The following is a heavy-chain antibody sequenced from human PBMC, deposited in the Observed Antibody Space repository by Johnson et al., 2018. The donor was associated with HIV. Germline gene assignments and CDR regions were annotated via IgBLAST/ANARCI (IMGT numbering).Heavy chain of an antibody. D-gene: IGHD3-3*01. Sequence: VQLVESGGGVVQPGGSLRLSCAASGFNFDDYAMHWVRQAPGKGLEWVSLISWDGGSTYYADSVKGRFTISRDNSKNSLYLQMNSLRAEDTALYYCAKVMSGVVIHDAFDIWGQGTMVTVSS. J-gene: IGHJ3*02. CDR3: AKVMSGVVIHDAFDI. CDR1: GFNFDDYA. V-gene: IGHV3-43D*03. CDR2: ISWDGGST.